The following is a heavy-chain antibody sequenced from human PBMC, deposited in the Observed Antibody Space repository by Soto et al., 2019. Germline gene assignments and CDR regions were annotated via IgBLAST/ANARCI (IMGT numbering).Heavy chain of an antibody. V-gene: IGHV3-33*01. CDR2: IWYDGGNK. D-gene: IGHD3-3*02. J-gene: IGHJ4*02. Sequence: GGSLRLSCAASGFTFSSYGMHWVRQAPGKGLEWVAVIWYDGGNKYYADSVKGRFTISRDNSKNTLYLQMNSLRAEDTAVYYCARDGRDRIFGVVGPLDYWGQGTLVTVSS. CDR1: GFTFSSYG. CDR3: ARDGRDRIFGVVGPLDY.